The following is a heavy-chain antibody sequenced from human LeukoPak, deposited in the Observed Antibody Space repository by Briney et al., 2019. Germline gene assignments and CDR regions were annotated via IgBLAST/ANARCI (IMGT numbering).Heavy chain of an antibody. Sequence: ASVKVSCKASGYTFTSYGISWVRQAPGQGLEWMGWISAYNGNTNYAQKLQGRVTMTTDTSTSTAYMELRSLRSDDTAVYYCARAWGYCSSTSCSAPDYWGQGTRVTVSS. D-gene: IGHD2-2*01. CDR2: ISAYNGNT. V-gene: IGHV1-18*01. CDR3: ARAWGYCSSTSCSAPDY. J-gene: IGHJ4*02. CDR1: GYTFTSYG.